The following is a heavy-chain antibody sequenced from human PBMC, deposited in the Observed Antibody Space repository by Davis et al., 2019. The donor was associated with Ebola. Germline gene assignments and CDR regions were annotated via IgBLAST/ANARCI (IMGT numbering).Heavy chain of an antibody. CDR1: GYTLTELS. CDR2: FDPEDGET. CDR3: ARVRDYYDSSGSPPGYYYYMDV. V-gene: IGHV1-24*01. Sequence: ASVKVSCKVSGYTLTELSMHWVRQAPGKGLEWMGGFDPEDGETIYAQKFQGRVTMTEDTSTDTAYMELSSLRSEDTAVYYCARVRDYYDSSGSPPGYYYYMDVWGKGTTVTVSS. D-gene: IGHD3-22*01. J-gene: IGHJ6*03.